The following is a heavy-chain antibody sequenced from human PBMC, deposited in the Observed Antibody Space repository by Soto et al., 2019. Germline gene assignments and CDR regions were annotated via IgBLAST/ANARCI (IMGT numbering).Heavy chain of an antibody. CDR1: GGSISGSA. CDR2: IHDSGSY. V-gene: IGHV4-59*12. J-gene: IGHJ3*02. D-gene: IGHD1-7*01. Sequence: PSETLSLTCTISGGSISGSAWSWIRQPPGKGLEWIGFIHDSGSYNSKSSLRSRLNMSFGPSSNQFSLNLRSVTAADTAVYYCASEARGNWNYFSFDIWGQGTMVTVSS. CDR3: ASEARGNWNYFSFDI.